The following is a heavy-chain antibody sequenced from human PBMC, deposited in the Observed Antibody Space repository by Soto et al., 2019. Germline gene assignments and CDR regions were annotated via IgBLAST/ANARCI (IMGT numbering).Heavy chain of an antibody. J-gene: IGHJ6*02. V-gene: IGHV5-10-1*01. CDR1: GYSLTSYW. Sequence: GESLKISCKGSGYSLTSYWISWVRQMPGKGLEWMGRIDPSDSYTNYSPSFQGHVTISADKSISTAYLQWSSLKASDTAMYYCARLSEWLSYYYGMDVWGQGTTVTVSS. CDR3: ARLSEWLSYYYGMDV. CDR2: IDPSDSYT. D-gene: IGHD3-3*01.